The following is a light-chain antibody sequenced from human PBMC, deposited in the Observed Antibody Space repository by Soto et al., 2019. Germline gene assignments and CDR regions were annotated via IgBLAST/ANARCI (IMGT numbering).Light chain of an antibody. CDR2: AAS. J-gene: IGKJ1*01. Sequence: DIPMTQSPSSVSASVGDRVTITCRASQDISSWLAWYQQKPGKAPELLIYAASSLQSGVPSRFSGSESGTDFTLTIDSLQPEDVATYFCQQTNTFPRTFGQGTKVEI. V-gene: IGKV1-12*01. CDR1: QDISSW. CDR3: QQTNTFPRT.